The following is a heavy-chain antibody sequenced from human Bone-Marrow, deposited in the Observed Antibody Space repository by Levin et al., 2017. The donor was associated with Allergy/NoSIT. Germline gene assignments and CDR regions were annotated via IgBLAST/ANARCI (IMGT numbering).Heavy chain of an antibody. CDR2: ISSSISYI. CDR1: GFTFSSYS. V-gene: IGHV3-21*01. CDR3: ARGSSTSCYNDNYYFDY. J-gene: IGHJ4*02. Sequence: GGSLRLSCAASGFTFSSYSMNWVRQAPGKGLEWVSSISSSISYIYYADSVKGRFTISRDNAKNSLYLQMNSLRAEDTAVYYCARGSSTSCYNDNYYFDYWGQGTLVTVSS. D-gene: IGHD2-2*01.